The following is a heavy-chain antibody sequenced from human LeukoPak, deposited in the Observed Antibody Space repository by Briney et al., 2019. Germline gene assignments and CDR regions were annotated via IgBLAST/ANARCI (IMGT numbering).Heavy chain of an antibody. J-gene: IGHJ4*02. D-gene: IGHD6-19*01. CDR2: ISYDGSHK. CDR3: AKEITRPNRAVAGLNY. Sequence: GGSLRLSCAASGFTFSSYGMHWVRQAPGKGLEWVAIISYDGSHKYYADSVKGRFTISRDNSKNTRYLQMNSLRAEDTAMYYCAKEITRPNRAVAGLNYWGQGTLVTVSS. CDR1: GFTFSSYG. V-gene: IGHV3-30*18.